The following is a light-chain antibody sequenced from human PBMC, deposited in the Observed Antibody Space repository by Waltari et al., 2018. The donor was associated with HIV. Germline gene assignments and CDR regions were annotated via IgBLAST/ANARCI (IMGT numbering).Light chain of an antibody. J-gene: IGKJ3*01. CDR3: QQAYNPPLT. CDR1: QSITSY. Sequence: DIQLTQSPSSLSASVGDRITITCRASQSITSYLNWYQQSPGKAPSLLIYAASKLQSGVPSRFSGSGLGTDCTLTITSLQPEDSATYYCQQAYNPPLTFGPGTKV. V-gene: IGKV1-39*01. CDR2: AAS.